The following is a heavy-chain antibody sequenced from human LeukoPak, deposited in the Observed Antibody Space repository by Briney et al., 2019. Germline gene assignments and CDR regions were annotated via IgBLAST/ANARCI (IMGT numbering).Heavy chain of an antibody. CDR2: INPNSGGT. CDR3: ARSEGSILSAGFDY. Sequence: ASVKVSCKASGYTFTGYYMHWVRQAPGQGLEWMGWINPNSGGTNYAQKFQGRVTMTRDTSINTAYLQWTSLKASDTAMYYCARSEGSILSAGFDYWGQGTLVTVSP. CDR1: GYTFTGYY. J-gene: IGHJ4*02. V-gene: IGHV1-2*02. D-gene: IGHD1-14*01.